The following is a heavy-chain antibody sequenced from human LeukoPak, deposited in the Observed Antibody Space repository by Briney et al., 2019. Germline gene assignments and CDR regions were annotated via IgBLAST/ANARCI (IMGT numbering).Heavy chain of an antibody. D-gene: IGHD5-12*01. Sequence: ASVKVSCKASGYTFTGYYMHWVRQAPGQGLEWMGWINPNSGGTNYAQKFQGRVTMTRDTSISTAYMELSRLRPDDTAVYYCARVYSGYDYYYYGMDVWGQGTTVTVSS. CDR3: ARVYSGYDYYYYGMDV. CDR1: GYTFTGYY. CDR2: INPNSGGT. J-gene: IGHJ6*02. V-gene: IGHV1-2*02.